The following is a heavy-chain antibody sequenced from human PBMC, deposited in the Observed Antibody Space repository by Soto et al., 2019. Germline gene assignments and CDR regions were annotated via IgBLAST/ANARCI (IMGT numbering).Heavy chain of an antibody. CDR1: GFTFNIYW. V-gene: IGHV3-74*01. Sequence: EVQLVESGGGLVQPGGSLRLSCAASGFTFNIYWMHWVRQAPGKGLVWVSRINSDASSTNYADSVKGRFTISRDNAKNTLYVQMNSLRVEDTAVYYCARGVRSGSSPYYYYAMDVWGQGTTVTVSS. CDR3: ARGVRSGSSPYYYYAMDV. D-gene: IGHD1-26*01. J-gene: IGHJ6*02. CDR2: INSDASST.